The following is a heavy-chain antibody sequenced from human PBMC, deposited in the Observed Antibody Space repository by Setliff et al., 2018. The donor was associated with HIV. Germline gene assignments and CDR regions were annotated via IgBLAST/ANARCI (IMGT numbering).Heavy chain of an antibody. D-gene: IGHD1-1*01. CDR3: ARAREGWKPFAFDY. Sequence: ETLSLTCGVDDGSFSGYSWSWIRQSPGKGLEWIGEVSRGGSTTYNPSLKSRVTMSLDTSKNQFSLNLNSVTAADAAVYFCARAREGWKPFAFDYWGQGTLVTVSS. CDR1: DGSFSGYS. CDR2: VSRGGST. V-gene: IGHV4-34*01. J-gene: IGHJ4*02.